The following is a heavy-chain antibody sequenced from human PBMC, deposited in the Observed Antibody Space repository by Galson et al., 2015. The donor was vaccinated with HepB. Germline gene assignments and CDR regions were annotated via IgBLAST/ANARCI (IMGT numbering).Heavy chain of an antibody. D-gene: IGHD6-13*01. CDR1: GDSVSSNSAA. V-gene: IGHV6-1*01. CDR3: ARGRVAAPVTFTLRRTYYVDY. J-gene: IGHJ4*02. CDR2: TYYRSKWYN. Sequence: CAISGDSVSSNSAAWNWIRQSPSRGLEWLGRTYYRSKWYNDYAVSVQSRITINPDTSKNQFSLQLNSVTPEDTAVYFCARGRVAAPVTFTLRRTYYVDYWGQGTLVTVSS.